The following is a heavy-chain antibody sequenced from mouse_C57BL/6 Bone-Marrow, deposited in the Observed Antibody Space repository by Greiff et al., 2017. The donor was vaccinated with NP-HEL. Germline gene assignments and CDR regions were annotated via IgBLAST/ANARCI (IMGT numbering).Heavy chain of an antibody. CDR2: ISSGSSTI. V-gene: IGHV5-17*01. CDR3: ARPPWFAY. J-gene: IGHJ3*01. CDR1: GFTFSDYG. Sequence: EVHLVESGGGLVKPGGSLNLSCAASGFTFSDYGMHWVRQAPEKGLEWVAYISSGSSTIYYADTVKGRFTISRDNAKNTLFLQLTSLRSEDTAMYYCARPPWFAYWGQGTLVTVSA.